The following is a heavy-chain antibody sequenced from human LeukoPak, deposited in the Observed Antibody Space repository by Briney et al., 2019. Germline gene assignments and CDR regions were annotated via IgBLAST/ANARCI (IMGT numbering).Heavy chain of an antibody. CDR2: IYDSGST. J-gene: IGHJ4*02. V-gene: IGHV4-39*07. D-gene: IGHD5-18*01. CDR1: GGSIRSSYYY. CDR3: ARGPTYTALKRSFDY. Sequence: SETLSLTCTVSGGSIRSSYYYWGWIRQPPGKGLEWIGSIYDSGSTYYNPSLKSRVTISVDTSKNQFSLKLSSVTAADTAVYYCARGPTYTALKRSFDYWGQGTLVTVSS.